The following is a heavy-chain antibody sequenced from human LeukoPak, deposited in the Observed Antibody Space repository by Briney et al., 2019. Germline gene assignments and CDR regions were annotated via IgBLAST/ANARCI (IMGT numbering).Heavy chain of an antibody. D-gene: IGHD3-10*01. V-gene: IGHV4-39*01. J-gene: IGHJ4*02. CDR3: ARLKSVLLWFGELLSYYFDY. Sequence: SETLSLTCTVSGGSISSSSYYWGWIPQPPGKGLERFGSIYYSGSTYYNPSLKSRVTISVDTSKNQFSLKLSSVTAADTAVYYCARLKSVLLWFGELLSYYFDYWGQGTLVPVSS. CDR2: IYYSGST. CDR1: GGSISSSSYY.